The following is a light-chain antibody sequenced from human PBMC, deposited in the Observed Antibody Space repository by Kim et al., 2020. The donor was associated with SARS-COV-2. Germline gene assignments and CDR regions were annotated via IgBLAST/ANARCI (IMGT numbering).Light chain of an antibody. V-gene: IGLV2-14*04. Sequence: GPSITISCTGTSSDVGGRNYVSWYQQHPGKAPKLIIYDVSERPSEVSNRFSGSKSGNTASLTISGLQAEDEADYYCSSLTTSSTWVFGGGTQLTVL. J-gene: IGLJ3*02. CDR1: SSDVGGRNY. CDR2: DVS. CDR3: SSLTTSSTWV.